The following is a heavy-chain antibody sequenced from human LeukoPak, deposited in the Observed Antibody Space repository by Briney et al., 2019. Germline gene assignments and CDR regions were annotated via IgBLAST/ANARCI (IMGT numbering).Heavy chain of an antibody. CDR2: INPYSGGT. V-gene: IGHV1-2*02. CDR1: GYIFTDYY. CDR3: LRERYYSGSSSDY. D-gene: IGHD1-26*01. Sequence: ASVTVSCQASGYIFTDYYIHWVRQAPGQGLEWMGWINPYSGGTNYAQNFQGRVTMTRDTSISTAYMAVSRLRSDGTPIYFCLRERYYSGSSSDYWGQGTLVTVSS. J-gene: IGHJ4*02.